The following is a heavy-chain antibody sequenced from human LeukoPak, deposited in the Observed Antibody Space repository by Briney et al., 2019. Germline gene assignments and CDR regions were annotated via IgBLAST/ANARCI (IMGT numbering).Heavy chain of an antibody. CDR3: ARDRAVVVVAATGWFDP. V-gene: IGHV1-2*02. D-gene: IGHD2-15*01. CDR1: GYTFTGYY. J-gene: IGHJ5*02. CDR2: INPNSGGT. Sequence: GASVKVSCKASGYTFTGYYMHWVRQAPGQGLEWMGWINPNSGGTNYAQKFQGRVTMTRDTSISTAYMELSRLRSDDTAVYYCARDRAVVVVAATGWFDPWGQGTLVTVPS.